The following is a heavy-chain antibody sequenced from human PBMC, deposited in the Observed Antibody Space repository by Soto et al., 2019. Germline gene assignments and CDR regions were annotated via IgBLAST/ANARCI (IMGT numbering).Heavy chain of an antibody. D-gene: IGHD1-26*01. CDR3: ARSWGGSYFGFDWYFDL. J-gene: IGHJ2*01. CDR1: GFTFSSYG. CDR2: IWYDGSNK. Sequence: QVQLVESGGGVVQPGRSLRLSCAASGFTFSSYGMHWVRQAPGKGLEWVAVIWYDGSNKYYADSVKGRFTISRDNSKNTLYLQMNSLRAEDTAVYYCARSWGGSYFGFDWYFDLWGRGTLVTVSS. V-gene: IGHV3-33*01.